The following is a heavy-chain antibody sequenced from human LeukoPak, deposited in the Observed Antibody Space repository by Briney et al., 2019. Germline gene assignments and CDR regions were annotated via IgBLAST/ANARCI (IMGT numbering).Heavy chain of an antibody. D-gene: IGHD2-2*01. CDR2: ISWNSGSI. CDR1: GFTFSSYA. Sequence: PGGSLRLSCAASGFTFSSYAMHWVRQAPGKGLEWVSGISWNSGSIGYADSVKGRFTISRDNAKNSLYLQMNSLRAEDTALYYCAKDQFPRKDTSSTSFDYWGQGTLVTVSS. J-gene: IGHJ4*02. V-gene: IGHV3-9*01. CDR3: AKDQFPRKDTSSTSFDY.